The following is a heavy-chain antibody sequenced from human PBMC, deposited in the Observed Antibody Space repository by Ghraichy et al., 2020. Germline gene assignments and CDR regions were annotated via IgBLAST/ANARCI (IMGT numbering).Heavy chain of an antibody. Sequence: ASVKVSCKTSGYPFLTYGITWVRQAPGQGLEWMGWITTKSGNTQFARNFQGRVIMTADTSTSTAYMELRSLRSDDTAVYYCARGINWFDPWGQGTQVTVSP. CDR3: ARGINWFDP. J-gene: IGHJ5*02. D-gene: IGHD3-10*01. CDR2: ITTKSGNT. V-gene: IGHV1-18*01. CDR1: GYPFLTYG.